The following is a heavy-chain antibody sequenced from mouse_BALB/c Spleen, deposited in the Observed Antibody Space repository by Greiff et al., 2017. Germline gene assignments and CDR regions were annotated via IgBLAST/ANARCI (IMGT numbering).Heavy chain of an antibody. CDR2: IWSGGST. Sequence: VNVVESGPGLVQPSQSLSITCTVSGFSLTSYGVHWVRQSPGKGLEWLGVIWSGGSTDYNAAFISRLSISKDNSKSQVFFKMNSLQANDTAIYYCARHGNYQYYYAMDYWGQGTSVTVSS. D-gene: IGHD2-1*01. CDR3: ARHGNYQYYYAMDY. J-gene: IGHJ4*01. V-gene: IGHV2-2*02. CDR1: GFSLTSYG.